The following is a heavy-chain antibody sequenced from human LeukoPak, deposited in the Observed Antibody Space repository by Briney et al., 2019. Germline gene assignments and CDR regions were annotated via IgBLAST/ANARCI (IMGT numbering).Heavy chain of an antibody. Sequence: ASVKVSCKASGYTFTSYYMHWVRQAPGQGLEWMGIISPSGGSTDYVQKFQGRVTMTRDTSTSTVYMELSSLKSEDTAVYYCARSYSSSWPFDYWGQGTLVTVSS. CDR2: ISPSGGST. V-gene: IGHV1-46*01. CDR1: GYTFTSYY. CDR3: ARSYSSSWPFDY. J-gene: IGHJ4*02. D-gene: IGHD6-13*01.